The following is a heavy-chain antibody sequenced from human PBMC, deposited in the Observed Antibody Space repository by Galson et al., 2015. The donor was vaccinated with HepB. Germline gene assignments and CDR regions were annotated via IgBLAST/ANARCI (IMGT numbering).Heavy chain of an antibody. Sequence: SLRLSCAASGFTFSSYGMHWVRQAPGKGLEWVAVISYDGSNKYYADSVKGRFTISRDNSKNTLYLQTNSLRAEDTAVYYYAKIVTVTQRRGVFDYWGQGTLVTVSS. CDR3: AKIVTVTQRRGVFDY. J-gene: IGHJ4*02. V-gene: IGHV3-30*18. CDR1: GFTFSSYG. D-gene: IGHD4-11*01. CDR2: ISYDGSNK.